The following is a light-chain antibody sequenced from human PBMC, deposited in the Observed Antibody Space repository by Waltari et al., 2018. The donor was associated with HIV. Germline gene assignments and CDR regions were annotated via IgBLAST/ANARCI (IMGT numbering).Light chain of an antibody. CDR2: GKN. CDR3: SSWDDSLSAQV. Sequence: QSLLNQPPSVSGTLGQRVVISCSGGSSNIGGSSVYWYQQFPGVTPKLLIYGKNARPSGVPDRFSGSKTGTSASLAISGLRPDDEADYYCSSWDDSLSAQVFGGGTRLTV. CDR1: SSNIGGSS. J-gene: IGLJ3*02. V-gene: IGLV1-47*01.